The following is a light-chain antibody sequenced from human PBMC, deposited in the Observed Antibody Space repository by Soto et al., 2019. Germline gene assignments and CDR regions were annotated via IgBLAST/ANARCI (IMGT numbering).Light chain of an antibody. CDR1: PSVSSSY. CDR2: GAS. Sequence: PGERATLSCRASPSVSSSYLAWYQQKPGQAPRLLIYGASSRATGIPDRFSGSGSGTDFTLTISRLEPEDFAVYYCQQYGRTFGQGTKVEIK. V-gene: IGKV3-20*01. J-gene: IGKJ1*01. CDR3: QQYGRT.